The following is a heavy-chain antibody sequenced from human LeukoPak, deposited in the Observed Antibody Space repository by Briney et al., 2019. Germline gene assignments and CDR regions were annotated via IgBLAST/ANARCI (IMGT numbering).Heavy chain of an antibody. J-gene: IGHJ4*02. V-gene: IGHV3-23*01. Sequence: GGSLRLSCAASGFTFNIHAMSWVPQAPGRGPEWVSSISANGGEIRYADSVKGRFTISRDNSKNTLYLRMDSLRVEDTAIYYCSKDLIPGSIGYFDCWGQGTLVTVSS. CDR3: SKDLIPGSIGYFDC. D-gene: IGHD3-10*01. CDR2: ISANGGEI. CDR1: GFTFNIHA.